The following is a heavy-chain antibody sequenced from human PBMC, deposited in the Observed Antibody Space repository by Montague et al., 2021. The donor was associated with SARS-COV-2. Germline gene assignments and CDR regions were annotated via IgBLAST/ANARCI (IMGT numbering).Heavy chain of an antibody. CDR3: ARLRDGVVPSPILGVGPYYSYYYMDV. D-gene: IGHD3-10*01. CDR1: GGSFSGYH. J-gene: IGHJ6*03. V-gene: IGHV4-34*01. CDR2: INHGGIT. Sequence: SETQSLTYAVYGGSFSGYHWNWIRQPPGKGLEWIGEINHGGITNYNPSLKSRLTISADTSKNQFSLKLTSVAAADTAVYYCARLRDGVVPSPILGVGPYYSYYYMDVWGRGTTVTVSS.